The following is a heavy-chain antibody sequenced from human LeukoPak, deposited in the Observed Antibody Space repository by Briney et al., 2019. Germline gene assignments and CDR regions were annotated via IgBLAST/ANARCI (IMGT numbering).Heavy chain of an antibody. CDR3: ARDRYGSGSRYYYGMDV. CDR1: GFTFSSYG. J-gene: IGHJ6*04. CDR2: ISYDGSNK. D-gene: IGHD3-10*01. Sequence: PGGSLRLSCAASGFTFSSYGMHWVRQAPGKGLEWVAVISYDGSNKNYADSVKGRFTISRDNSKNTLYLQMNSLRAEDTAVYYCARDRYGSGSRYYYGMDVWGKGTTVTVSS. V-gene: IGHV3-30*03.